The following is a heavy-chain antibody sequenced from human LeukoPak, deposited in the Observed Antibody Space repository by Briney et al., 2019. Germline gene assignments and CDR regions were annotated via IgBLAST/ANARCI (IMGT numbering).Heavy chain of an antibody. CDR3: AKYRQWLAQSNYGMDV. CDR1: GFTFSSYA. V-gene: IGHV3-23*01. D-gene: IGHD6-19*01. Sequence: PGGSLRLSCAASGFTFSSYAMSWVRQAPGKGLEWVSAISGSGGSTYYADSVKGRFTISRDNSKNTLYLQMNSLRAEDTAVYYCAKYRQWLAQSNYGMDVWGQGTTVTVSS. CDR2: ISGSGGST. J-gene: IGHJ6*02.